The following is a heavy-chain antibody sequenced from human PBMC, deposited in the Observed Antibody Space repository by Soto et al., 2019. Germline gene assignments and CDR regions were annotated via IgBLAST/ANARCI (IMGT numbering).Heavy chain of an antibody. V-gene: IGHV4-61*01. Sequence: QVQLQESGPGLVKPSETLSLTCTVSGGSFKSGSYSWSWIRQPPGKGLEGIGYVYHTGRTSHNPSLKRPVSLSMDTSKNQFSLNLDYVTAADTAVYFCARDFAYFDSWGQGTLVTVSS. J-gene: IGHJ4*02. CDR3: ARDFAYFDS. D-gene: IGHD3-3*01. CDR1: GGSFKSGSYS. CDR2: VYHTGRT.